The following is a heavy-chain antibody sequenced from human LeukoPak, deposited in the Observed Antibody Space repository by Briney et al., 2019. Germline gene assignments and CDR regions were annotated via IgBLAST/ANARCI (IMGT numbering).Heavy chain of an antibody. D-gene: IGHD3-10*01. Sequence: SETLSLTCTFSGGSISSYYWSWIRQSAAKGLEWIGRIYTSGSTNYNPSLKSRVTMSVDTSKDQFSLKLSSVTAADTAVYYCARDTYYYGSGSYYFDYWGQGTLVTVSS. J-gene: IGHJ4*02. CDR3: ARDTYYYGSGSYYFDY. CDR1: GGSISSYY. V-gene: IGHV4-4*07. CDR2: IYTSGST.